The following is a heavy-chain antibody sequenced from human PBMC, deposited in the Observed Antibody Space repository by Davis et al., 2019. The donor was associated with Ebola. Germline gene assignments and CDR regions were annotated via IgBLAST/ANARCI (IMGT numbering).Heavy chain of an antibody. CDR1: GFTFDDYA. CDR2: ISWNSGSI. CDR3: ARGPDRLRWSIQH. V-gene: IGHV3-9*01. J-gene: IGHJ1*01. Sequence: GGSLRLSCAASGFTFDDYAMHWVRHAPGKGLEWVSGISWNSGSIGYADSVKGRFTISRDNAKNTLYLQMNSLRAEDTAVYYCARGPDRLRWSIQHWGQGTLVTVSS. D-gene: IGHD4-23*01.